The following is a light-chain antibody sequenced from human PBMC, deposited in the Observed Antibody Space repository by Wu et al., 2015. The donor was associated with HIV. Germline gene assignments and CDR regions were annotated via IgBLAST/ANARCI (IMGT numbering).Light chain of an antibody. CDR3: QQRRNWPRS. CDR2: DAS. CDR1: QSVSSR. Sequence: EIVLTQSPATLSLSPGERATLSCRASQSVSSRIHWYQQKPGQAPRPLIYDASNRATGIPARFRGSGSGTDFTLTISSLEPEDFAVYYCQQRRNWPRSFGQGTKLEIK. J-gene: IGKJ2*03. V-gene: IGKV3-11*01.